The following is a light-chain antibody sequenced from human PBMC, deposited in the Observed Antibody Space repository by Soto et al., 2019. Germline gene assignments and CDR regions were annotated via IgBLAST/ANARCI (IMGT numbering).Light chain of an antibody. V-gene: IGKV1-5*01. Sequence: IQMTQSPSTLPASVGDRVTIPCRASQSMSNWLAWYQQKPGTGPQVLIYHASNLQSGVPSRFSGRGSGTEFTLTISSLQPDDFATYYCQQYNSYSFGQGTKVDIK. J-gene: IGKJ1*01. CDR1: QSMSNW. CDR3: QQYNSYS. CDR2: HAS.